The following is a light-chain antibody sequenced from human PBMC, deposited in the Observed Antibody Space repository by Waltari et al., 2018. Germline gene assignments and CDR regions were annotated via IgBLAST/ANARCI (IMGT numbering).Light chain of an antibody. CDR3: HSRDATSTRV. CDR1: SRRKYY. V-gene: IGLV3-19*01. Sequence: SSVLTQDPAVSVALGQKVRITCQGESRRKYYASWYQQRPGQAPILVLFGHNNRPSGIPDRVSGSTSGATASLTITGAQAEDEADYYCHSRDATSTRVFGGGT. J-gene: IGLJ2*01. CDR2: GHN.